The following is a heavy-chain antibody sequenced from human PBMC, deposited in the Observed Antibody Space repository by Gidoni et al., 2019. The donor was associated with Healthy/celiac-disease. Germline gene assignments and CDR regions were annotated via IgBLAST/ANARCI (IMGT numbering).Heavy chain of an antibody. CDR3: ARSPYDFWSGYSNWFDP. V-gene: IGHV4-61*02. CDR1: GGSISSGSYY. J-gene: IGHJ5*02. Sequence: QVQLQESGPGLVKPSQTLSLTCTVSGGSISSGSYYWNWIRQPAGKGLEWIGRIYTSGSTNYNPSLKSRVTISVDTSKKQFSLKLSSVTAADTAVYYCARSPYDFWSGYSNWFDPWGQGTLVTVSS. D-gene: IGHD3-3*01. CDR2: IYTSGST.